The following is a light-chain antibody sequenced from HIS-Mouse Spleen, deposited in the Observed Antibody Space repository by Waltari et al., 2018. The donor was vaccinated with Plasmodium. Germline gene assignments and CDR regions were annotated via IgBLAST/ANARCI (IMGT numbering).Light chain of an antibody. CDR2: EYS. J-gene: IGLJ3*02. Sequence: SQLPHPPSAPVSPGQTACTTRPGVTLPNNYAYWSQQKSGQAPVLVIYEYSKRPSGIPERFAGTSSGTMATLTISGAQVEDEAAYYCYSTDSSGNHRVFGGGTKLTVL. CDR1: TLPNNY. V-gene: IGLV3-10*01. CDR3: YSTDSSGNHRV.